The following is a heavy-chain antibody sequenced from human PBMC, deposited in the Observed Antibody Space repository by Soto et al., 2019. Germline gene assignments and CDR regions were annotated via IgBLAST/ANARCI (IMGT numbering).Heavy chain of an antibody. CDR2: ISGSGIST. CDR1: GFTFRSYA. CDR3: AKEPVGPDWYFDL. V-gene: IGHV3-23*01. J-gene: IGHJ2*01. Sequence: DVQLLESGGGLVQPGGSLRLSCAASGFTFRSYAMSWVRQAPGKGLEWVSGISGSGISTHYADSVKGRFTVSRDTSKNTLDLQMNSLRAEDTAVYNCAKEPVGPDWYFDLWGRGTLVTVSS.